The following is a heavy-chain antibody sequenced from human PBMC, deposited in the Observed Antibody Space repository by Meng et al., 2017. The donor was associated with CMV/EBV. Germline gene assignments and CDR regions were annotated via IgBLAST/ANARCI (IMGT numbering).Heavy chain of an antibody. V-gene: IGHV3-48*04. D-gene: IGHD6-6*01. CDR3: ARGLAARPWDY. CDR2: ISSSSSTI. Sequence: GSLRLSCAASGFTFSSYSMNWVRQAPGKGLEWVSYISSSSSTIYYADSVKGRFTISRDNAKNSLYLQMNSLRAEDTAVYYCARGLAARPWDYWGQGTLVTVSS. J-gene: IGHJ4*02. CDR1: GFTFSSYS.